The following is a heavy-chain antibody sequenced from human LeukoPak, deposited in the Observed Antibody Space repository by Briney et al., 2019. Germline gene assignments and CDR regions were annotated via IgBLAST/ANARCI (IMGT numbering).Heavy chain of an antibody. CDR3: ARRPSPIVVVVAARKGAFDY. J-gene: IGHJ4*02. Sequence: SETLSLTCTVSGGSISSSSYYWGWIRQPPGKGLEWIGSIYYSGSTYYNPSLKSRVTISVDTSKNQFSLKLSSVTAADTAVYYCARRPSPIVVVVAARKGAFDYWGQGTLVTVSS. D-gene: IGHD2-15*01. V-gene: IGHV4-39*07. CDR2: IYYSGST. CDR1: GGSISSSSYY.